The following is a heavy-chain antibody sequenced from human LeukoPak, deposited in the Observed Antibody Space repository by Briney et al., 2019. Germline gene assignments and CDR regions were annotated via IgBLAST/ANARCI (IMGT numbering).Heavy chain of an antibody. J-gene: IGHJ4*02. V-gene: IGHV3-74*01. CDR3: ATSPIFPND. CDR2: ISTDGSST. D-gene: IGHD3-3*01. Sequence: TGGSLRLSCAASGFTFSDYWMHWVRQAPGKGLVWVSHISTDGSSTTYADSVRGRFIISRDNARNTLYLQMNSLRVGDTAVYYCATSPIFPNDWGQGTLVTVSS. CDR1: GFTFSDYW.